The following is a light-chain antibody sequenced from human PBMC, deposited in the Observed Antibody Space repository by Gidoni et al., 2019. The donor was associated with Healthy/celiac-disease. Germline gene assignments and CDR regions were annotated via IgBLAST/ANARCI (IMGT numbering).Light chain of an antibody. CDR1: QSISSS. V-gene: IGKV1-39*01. J-gene: IGKJ1*01. CDR2: AAS. Sequence: DIQLTQSPSSLSASVGDRVTITCRASQSISSSLNWYQQKPGKAPKLLIYAASSLQSGVPSRFSGSGSGTDFTLTISSLQPEDFATYYCQQSYSTPPETFXQXTKVEIK. CDR3: QQSYSTPPET.